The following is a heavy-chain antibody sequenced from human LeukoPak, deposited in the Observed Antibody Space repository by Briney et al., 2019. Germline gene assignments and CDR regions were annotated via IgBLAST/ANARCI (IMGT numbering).Heavy chain of an antibody. CDR3: ASHSGGYAY. J-gene: IGHJ4*02. Sequence: PSETLSLTCSVSGGSISSSNYYWSWIRQPAGKGLEWIGRIYTSESTNYNPSLKSRVTISVDTSKNQFSLKLSSVTAADTAVYYCASHSGGYAYWGQGTLVTVSS. D-gene: IGHD5-12*01. CDR1: GGSISSSNYY. CDR2: IYTSEST. V-gene: IGHV4-61*02.